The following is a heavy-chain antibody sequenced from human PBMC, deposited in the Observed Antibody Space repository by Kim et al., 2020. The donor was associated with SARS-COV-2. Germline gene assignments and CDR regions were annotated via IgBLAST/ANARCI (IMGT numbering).Heavy chain of an antibody. CDR2: VYYSGNT. CDR3: ARHYEDSDSSGYIGPSGIDI. V-gene: IGHV4-39*01. Sequence: SETLSLTCTVSDDSITSSRHYWGWIRQSPGKGLEWIGSVYYSGNTHYSPSLKSRLTISVDTSNNQFSLKLSSVTAADTAVYYCARHYEDSDSSGYIGPSGIDIWGQGTMVTVSS. CDR1: DDSITSSRHY. J-gene: IGHJ3*02. D-gene: IGHD3-22*01.